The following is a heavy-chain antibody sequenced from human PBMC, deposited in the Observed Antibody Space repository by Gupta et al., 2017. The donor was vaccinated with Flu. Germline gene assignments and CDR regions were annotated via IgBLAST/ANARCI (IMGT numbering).Heavy chain of an antibody. V-gene: IGHV4-39*01. D-gene: IGHD2-2*01. CDR3: ARLGYCTTTSCHGGVDY. CDR2: IYYSRTT. J-gene: IGHJ4*02. Sequence: PPGKGMEWIGTIYYSRTTYYNPSLKSRVTISVDTSKTQFSLYVSSVTAADTAVYYCARLGYCTTTSCHGGVDYWGQGTLVTVSS.